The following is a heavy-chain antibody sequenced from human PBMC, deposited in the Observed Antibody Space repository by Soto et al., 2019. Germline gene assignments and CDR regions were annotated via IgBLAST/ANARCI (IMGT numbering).Heavy chain of an antibody. CDR2: IYPGDSDT. J-gene: IGHJ6*02. D-gene: IGHD4-4*01. V-gene: IGHV5-51*01. Sequence: GESLKISCKGSGYSFTSYWIGWVRQMPGKGLEWMGIIYPGDSDTRYSPSFQGQVTISADKSISTAYLQWSSLKASDTAMYYCATSTTVTQAIYYYYGMDVWGQGTRVTVSS. CDR3: ATSTTVTQAIYYYYGMDV. CDR1: GYSFTSYW.